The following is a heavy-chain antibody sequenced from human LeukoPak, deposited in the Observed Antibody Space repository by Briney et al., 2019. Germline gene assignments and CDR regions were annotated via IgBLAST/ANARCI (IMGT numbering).Heavy chain of an antibody. CDR1: GFTFSTFA. Sequence: GGSLRLSCAASGFTFSTFAMGWVRQAPGERLEWVSFIRAAGGTTYYADSVKGRFTISRDNSKNTVSLQMNSLRAEDTAVYYCAKDSGTWMLFFDYWGRGTLVTVSS. D-gene: IGHD3/OR15-3a*01. CDR2: IRAAGGTT. J-gene: IGHJ4*02. CDR3: AKDSGTWMLFFDY. V-gene: IGHV3-23*01.